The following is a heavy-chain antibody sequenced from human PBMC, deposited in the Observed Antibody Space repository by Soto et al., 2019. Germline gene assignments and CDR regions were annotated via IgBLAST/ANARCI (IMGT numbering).Heavy chain of an antibody. CDR2: VFHTGNT. Sequence: SETLSLTWIVSGDSISRFCWTWIRQSPGRGLEWIGYVFHTGNTNYNPSLKSRVTITVDTAKNRFSLKLGSVTAADTAVYYCSRSTYTGSSAYFDHWGPGVLVTVSS. J-gene: IGHJ4*02. CDR3: SRSTYTGSSAYFDH. CDR1: GDSISRFC. D-gene: IGHD6-6*01. V-gene: IGHV4-59*01.